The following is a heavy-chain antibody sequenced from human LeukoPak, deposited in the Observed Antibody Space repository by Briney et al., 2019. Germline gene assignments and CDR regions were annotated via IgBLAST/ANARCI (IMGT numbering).Heavy chain of an antibody. Sequence: GGSLRLSCAASGFTVSSNYMSWVRQAPGKGLEWVSAISVSAGSTYYADSVKGRFTISRDNSKNTLYLQMNSLRAEDTAVYYCAKDRAGNPYYFDYWGQGTLVTVSS. V-gene: IGHV3-23*01. J-gene: IGHJ4*02. CDR3: AKDRAGNPYYFDY. CDR1: GFTVSSNY. D-gene: IGHD6-19*01. CDR2: ISVSAGST.